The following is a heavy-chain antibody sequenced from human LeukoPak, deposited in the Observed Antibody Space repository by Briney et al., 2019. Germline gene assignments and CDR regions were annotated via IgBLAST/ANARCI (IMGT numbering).Heavy chain of an antibody. D-gene: IGHD4-17*01. CDR2: IIPIFGTA. V-gene: IGHV1-69*13. J-gene: IGHJ4*02. CDR3: ARDPDYGDYAYFDY. CDR1: GGTFSSYA. Sequence: REASVKVSCKASGGTFSSYAISWVRQAPGQGLEWMGGIIPIFGTANYAQKFQGRVTITADESTSTAYMELSSLRSEDTAVYHCARDPDYGDYAYFDYWGQGTLVTVSS.